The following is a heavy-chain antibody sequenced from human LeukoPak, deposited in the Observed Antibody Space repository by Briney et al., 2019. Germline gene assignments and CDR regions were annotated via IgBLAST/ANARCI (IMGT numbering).Heavy chain of an antibody. Sequence: ASVKVSCKASGYTFTCYHINWVRQATGQGLEWMGWMNPNSGNTGYAQKFQGRVTMTRNTSISTAYMELSSLRSDDTAVYYCASPPPYCSGGSCYSIDYWGQGTLVTVSS. D-gene: IGHD2-15*01. CDR3: ASPPPYCSGGSCYSIDY. V-gene: IGHV1-8*01. CDR1: GYTFTCYH. J-gene: IGHJ4*02. CDR2: MNPNSGNT.